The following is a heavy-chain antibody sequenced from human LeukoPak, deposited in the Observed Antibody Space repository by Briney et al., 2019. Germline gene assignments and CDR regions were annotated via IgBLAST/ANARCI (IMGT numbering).Heavy chain of an antibody. CDR1: GDSASSNSAA. CDR2: TYYRSKWYN. CDR3: ASEYSSGWSLLYYFDY. J-gene: IGHJ4*02. Sequence: SQTLSLTCAISGDSASSNSAAWNWIRQSPSRGLEWLGRTYYRSKWYNDYAVSVKSRITINPDTSKNQFSLQLNSVTPEDTAVYYCASEYSSGWSLLYYFDYWGQGTLVTVSS. D-gene: IGHD6-19*01. V-gene: IGHV6-1*01.